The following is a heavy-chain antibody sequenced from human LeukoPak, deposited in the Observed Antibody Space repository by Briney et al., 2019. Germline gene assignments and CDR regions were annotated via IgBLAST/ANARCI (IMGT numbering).Heavy chain of an antibody. CDR2: IYYSGST. Sequence: SETLSLTRTVSGGSISSYYWSWIRQPPGKGLEWIGYIYYSGSTNYNPSLKSRVTISVDTSKNQFSLKLSSVTAADTAVYYCARDHCSSTSCYTAGAFDIWGQGTMVTVSS. V-gene: IGHV4-59*01. CDR1: GGSISSYY. D-gene: IGHD2-2*02. J-gene: IGHJ3*02. CDR3: ARDHCSSTSCYTAGAFDI.